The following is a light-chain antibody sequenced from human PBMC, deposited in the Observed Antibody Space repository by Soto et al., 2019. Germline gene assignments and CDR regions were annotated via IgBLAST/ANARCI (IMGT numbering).Light chain of an antibody. V-gene: IGLV1-40*01. CDR3: QSYDGSLGV. J-gene: IGLJ1*01. CDR1: SSNIGAGYD. CDR2: GHS. Sequence: QAVVTQPPSVSGAPGQRVTISCTESSSNIGAGYDVHWYQQLPGTAPKLLIFGHSNRPSGVPDRFSGSKSGTSASLAITGLQAEDEADYYCQSYDGSLGVFGTGTKLTVL.